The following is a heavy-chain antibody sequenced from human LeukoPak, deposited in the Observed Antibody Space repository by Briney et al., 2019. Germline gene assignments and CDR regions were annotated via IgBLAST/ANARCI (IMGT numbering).Heavy chain of an antibody. CDR3: ARDGGKVAGTYYFDY. V-gene: IGHV3-74*01. J-gene: IGHJ4*02. Sequence: GGSLRLSCAASGFTFSTFWMHWVRQGPGKGLVWVSRINTDGSNTNYADSVEGRFTISRDNAKNTLYLQMNSLRAEDTAVYYCARDGGKVAGTYYFDYWGQGTLVTVSS. CDR2: INTDGSNT. CDR1: GFTFSTFW. D-gene: IGHD6-19*01.